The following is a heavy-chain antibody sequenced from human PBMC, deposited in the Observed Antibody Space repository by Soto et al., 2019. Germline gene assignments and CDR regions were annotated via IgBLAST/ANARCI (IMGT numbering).Heavy chain of an antibody. CDR2: IWYDGSNK. J-gene: IGHJ6*02. V-gene: IGHV3-33*01. Sequence: PVGSLRLSCAASGFTFSRYGMHWVRQAPGKGLEWVAVIWYDGSNKYYADSVKGRFTISRDNSKNTLFLQMNSLRAEDTAVFYCARHGRFGELSPYYYGMDVWGQGTTVTV. CDR3: ARHGRFGELSPYYYGMDV. CDR1: GFTFSRYG. D-gene: IGHD3-10*01.